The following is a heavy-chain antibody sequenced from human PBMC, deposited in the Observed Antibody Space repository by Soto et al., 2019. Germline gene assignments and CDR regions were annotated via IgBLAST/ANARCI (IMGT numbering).Heavy chain of an antibody. D-gene: IGHD5-18*01. CDR3: ATIHAFDC. Sequence: EVQLVESGGGLVQQGGSLRLSCAASGFTVSSNYRSWVRQAPGKGLEWVSVIYSGGSTYDADSVKGRFTISTDNSKSTKSVQMTSLGARETAVYYCATIHAFDCWDQGTRVTVSS. J-gene: IGHJ4*02. CDR2: IYSGGST. CDR1: GFTVSSNY. V-gene: IGHV3-66*01.